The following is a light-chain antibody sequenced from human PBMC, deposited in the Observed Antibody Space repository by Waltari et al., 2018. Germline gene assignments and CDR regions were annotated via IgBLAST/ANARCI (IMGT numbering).Light chain of an antibody. CDR3: QQANSFPWT. V-gene: IGKV1-12*01. CDR2: TSS. CDR1: QGLSTW. Sequence: DVHMTQSPSSVSASVGDRVTISCRASQGLSTWLAWYQQQPGRAPKLLIHTSSILQSGVPSRFSGSGSVTDFTLTISSLQPEDVATYYCQQANSFPWTFGQGTRVDIK. J-gene: IGKJ1*01.